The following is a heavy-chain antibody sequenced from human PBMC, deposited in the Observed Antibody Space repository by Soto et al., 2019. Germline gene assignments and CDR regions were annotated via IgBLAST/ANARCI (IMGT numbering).Heavy chain of an antibody. D-gene: IGHD4-17*01. CDR2: IYYSGST. J-gene: IGHJ4*02. CDR1: GGSVSSGSYY. V-gene: IGHV4-61*01. CDR3: AGADYGDYVDY. Sequence: SETLSLTCTVSGGSVSSGSYYWSWIRQPPGKGLEWIGYIYYSGSTNYNPSLKSRVTISVDTSKNQFSLKLSSVTAADTAVYYCAGADYGDYVDYWGQGTLVAVSS.